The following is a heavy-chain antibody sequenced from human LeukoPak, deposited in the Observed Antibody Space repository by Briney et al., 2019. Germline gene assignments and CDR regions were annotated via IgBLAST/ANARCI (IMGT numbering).Heavy chain of an antibody. Sequence: GGSLRLSCAASGFTFSSYAMSWVRQAPGKGLEWVSAISGSGGSTYYADSVKGRFTISRDNAKNSLYLQMNSLRAEDTAVYYCARDPLLRYCSSTSCYPNYYYYGMDVWGQGTTVTVSS. CDR1: GFTFSSYA. D-gene: IGHD2-2*01. V-gene: IGHV3-23*01. CDR2: ISGSGGST. J-gene: IGHJ6*02. CDR3: ARDPLLRYCSSTSCYPNYYYYGMDV.